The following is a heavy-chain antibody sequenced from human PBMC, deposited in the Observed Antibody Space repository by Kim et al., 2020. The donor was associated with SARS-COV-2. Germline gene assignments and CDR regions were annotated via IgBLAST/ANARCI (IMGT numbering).Heavy chain of an antibody. CDR3: ATTVTTGVWYFDL. CDR1: GGSISSGGYS. Sequence: SETLSLTCAVSGGSISSGGYSWSWIRQPPGKGLEWIGYIYHSGSTYYNPSLKSRVTISVDRSKNQFSLKLSSVTAADTAVYYCATTVTTGVWYFDLWGRGTLVTVSS. CDR2: IYHSGST. D-gene: IGHD4-17*01. J-gene: IGHJ2*01. V-gene: IGHV4-30-2*01.